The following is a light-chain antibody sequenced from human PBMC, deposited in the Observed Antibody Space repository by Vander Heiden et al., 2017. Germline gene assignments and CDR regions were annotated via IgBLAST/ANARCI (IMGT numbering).Light chain of an antibody. J-gene: IGKJ1*01. CDR3: QQSYSTPRA. CDR2: AAS. Sequence: DIHMTQSPSYLTAAVGDRVTITCRASQSISSYLNWYQQKPGKSPKLLSYAASSLQSGVPSRFSGSGSGTDFTLTISRLQPEDFAAYYCQQSYSTPRAFGQGTKVEIK. CDR1: QSISSY. V-gene: IGKV1-39*01.